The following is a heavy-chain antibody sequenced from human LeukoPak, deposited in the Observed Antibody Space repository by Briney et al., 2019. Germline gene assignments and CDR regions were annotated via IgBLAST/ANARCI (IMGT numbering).Heavy chain of an antibody. J-gene: IGHJ4*01. CDR1: GFSIRHFG. Sequence: PGGSLRLSCAASGFSIRHFGMHWLRQTPGKGLDWVAVVSYVGNHVDYADSVRGRFTISRDNSMNSISLQVNNLRLEDTAVYYCVRGAQELDYWGQGVLVIVSS. V-gene: IGHV3-30*03. CDR2: VSYVGNHV. CDR3: VRGAQELDY.